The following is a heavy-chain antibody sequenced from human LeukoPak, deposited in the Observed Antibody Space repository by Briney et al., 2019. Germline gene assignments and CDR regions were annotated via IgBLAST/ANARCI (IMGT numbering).Heavy chain of an antibody. CDR1: GYSFTSYW. CDR3: ARRAYYSVSGSYRWFDS. Sequence: GESLKISCEGSGYSFTSYWIGWVRQMPGKGVEGMGMIYPDDSDTRYGPSFQGQVTISVDKSISTAYLQWSSLRASDTAMFYCARRAYYSVSGSYRWFDSWGQGTLVTVSS. D-gene: IGHD3-10*01. CDR2: IYPDDSDT. J-gene: IGHJ5*01. V-gene: IGHV5-51*01.